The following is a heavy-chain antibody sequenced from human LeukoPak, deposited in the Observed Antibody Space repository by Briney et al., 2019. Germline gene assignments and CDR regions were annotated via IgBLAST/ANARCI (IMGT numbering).Heavy chain of an antibody. J-gene: IGHJ4*02. D-gene: IGHD2-8*01. CDR2: IKQDGSEK. CDR1: GFTFSSYW. Sequence: HPGGSLGLSCAASGFTFSSYWMSWVRQAPGKGLEWVANIKQDGSEKYYVDSVRGRFTISRDNAQNSLYLQMNNLGAEDTAVYYCATDPASYCTSSTCDFDYWGQGTLVTVSS. V-gene: IGHV3-7*01. CDR3: ATDPASYCTSSTCDFDY.